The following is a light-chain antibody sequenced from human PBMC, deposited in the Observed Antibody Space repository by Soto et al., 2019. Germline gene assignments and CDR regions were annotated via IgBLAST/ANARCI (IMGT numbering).Light chain of an antibody. CDR2: KAS. CDR3: QQYNSYSKM. CDR1: QSISSW. J-gene: IGKJ1*01. V-gene: IGKV1-5*03. Sequence: DIQMTQSPSTLSASVGERVTITCRASQSISSWLAWYQQKPGKDTKLMIYKASTLESGVPSRFSGSGSGTEFTLTISSLQPDELATYDCQQYNSYSKMFGQVTKGDIK.